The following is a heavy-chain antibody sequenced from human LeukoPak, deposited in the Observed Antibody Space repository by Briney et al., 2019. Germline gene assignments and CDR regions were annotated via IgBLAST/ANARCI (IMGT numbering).Heavy chain of an antibody. CDR3: AKDRIQLWLRYFDY. Sequence: PGGSLRLACAASGFTFSSYAMSWVRQAPGKGLEWVSAISGSGGSTYYADSVKGRFTISRDNSKNTLYLQMNSLRAEDTAVYYCAKDRIQLWLRYFDYWGQGTLVTVSS. D-gene: IGHD5-18*01. CDR1: GFTFSSYA. CDR2: ISGSGGST. V-gene: IGHV3-23*01. J-gene: IGHJ4*02.